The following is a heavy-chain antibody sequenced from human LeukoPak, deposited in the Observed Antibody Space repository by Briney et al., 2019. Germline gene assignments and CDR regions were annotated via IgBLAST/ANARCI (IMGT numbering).Heavy chain of an antibody. D-gene: IGHD4/OR15-4a*01. CDR1: GITFSNAW. Sequence: GGSLRLSCAASGITFSNAWLAWVRQAPGKGLERVSGISDSGGNTYYADSVKGRFTISRDKSKNTLDLQMNSLRAEDTAVYYCAKGTMHDYWGQGTLVTVSS. V-gene: IGHV3-23*01. CDR3: AKGTMHDY. CDR2: ISDSGGNT. J-gene: IGHJ4*02.